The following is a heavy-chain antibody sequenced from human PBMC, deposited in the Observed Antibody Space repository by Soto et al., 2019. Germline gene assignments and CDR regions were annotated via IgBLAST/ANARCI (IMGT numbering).Heavy chain of an antibody. Sequence: PGESLKISCKGSGYSFTSYWIGWVRQMPGKGLEWMGIIYPGDSDTRYSPSFQGQVTISADKSISTAYLQWSSLKASDTAMYYCARLTRYYYDSSGYYNDYWGQGTLVTVSS. V-gene: IGHV5-51*01. CDR1: GYSFTSYW. D-gene: IGHD3-22*01. CDR2: IYPGDSDT. CDR3: ARLTRYYYDSSGYYNDY. J-gene: IGHJ4*02.